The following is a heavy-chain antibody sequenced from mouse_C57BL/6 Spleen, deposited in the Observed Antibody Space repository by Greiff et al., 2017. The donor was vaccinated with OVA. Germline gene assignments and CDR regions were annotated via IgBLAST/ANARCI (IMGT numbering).Heavy chain of an antibody. J-gene: IGHJ3*01. CDR1: GFTFSSYG. V-gene: IGHV5-6*01. D-gene: IGHD1-1*01. CDR3: ARQGVITTVVAPFAY. CDR2: ISSGGSYT. Sequence: EVQGVESGGDLVKPGGSLKLSCAASGFTFSSYGMSWVRQTPDKRLEWVATISSGGSYTYYPDSVKGRFTISRDNAKNTLYLQMSSLKSEGTAMYYCARQGVITTVVAPFAYWGQGTLVTVSA.